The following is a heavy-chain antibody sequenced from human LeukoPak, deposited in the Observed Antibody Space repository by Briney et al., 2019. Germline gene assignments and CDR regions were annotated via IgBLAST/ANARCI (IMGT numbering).Heavy chain of an antibody. V-gene: IGHV4-34*01. J-gene: IGHJ4*02. CDR1: GGSFSGYY. CDR3: AREVQLCFTGPPRYFDY. Sequence: SETLSLTCAVYGGSFSGYYWSWLRQPPGKGLEWIGEINHSGSTNYNPSLKSRVTISVGTSKNQFSLKMSSVTAADRAVSYCAREVQLCFTGPPRYFDYWGQGTLVTVSS. CDR2: INHSGST. D-gene: IGHD5-18*01.